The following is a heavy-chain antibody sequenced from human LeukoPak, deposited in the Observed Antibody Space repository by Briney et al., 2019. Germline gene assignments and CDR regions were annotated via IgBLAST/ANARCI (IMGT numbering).Heavy chain of an antibody. V-gene: IGHV3-23*01. J-gene: IGHJ4*02. CDR3: AKVGVTMIVVWPFDY. D-gene: IGHD3-22*01. CDR1: GFTFSSYA. Sequence: GGSLRLSCAASGFTFSSYAMSWVRQAPGKGLEWVSAISGSGGSTYYADSVKGRFTISRDNSKNTLYLQMNSLRAEGTAVYYCAKVGVTMIVVWPFDYWGQGTLVTVSS. CDR2: ISGSGGST.